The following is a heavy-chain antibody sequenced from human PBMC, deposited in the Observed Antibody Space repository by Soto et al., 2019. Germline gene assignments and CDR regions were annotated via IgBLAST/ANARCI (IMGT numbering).Heavy chain of an antibody. CDR2: INPNSGGT. J-gene: IGHJ6*02. CDR1: GYTFTDYY. V-gene: IGHV1-2*02. D-gene: IGHD6-19*01. CDR3: ARDQSPSSGWPGMDV. Sequence: PSVKVSCKASGYTFTDYYMHWVRQAPGQGLEWMGWINPNSGGTSYAQKFQGRVTMTRDTSISTAYMELNRLRSDDTAVYYCARDQSPSSGWPGMDVWGQGTTVTVSS.